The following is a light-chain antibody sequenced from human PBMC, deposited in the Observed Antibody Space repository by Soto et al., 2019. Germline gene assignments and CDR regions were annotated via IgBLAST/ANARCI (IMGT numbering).Light chain of an antibody. CDR3: CSYAGSNTPV. CDR1: SSDVGGYNY. V-gene: IGLV2-11*01. CDR2: DVS. Sequence: QSALTQPRSVSGSPGQSVTISCSGTSSDVGGYNYVSWYQQHRGKATILMIYDVSQRPSGVPDRFSGSKSGNTSFLTISGLQAEDEADYYCCSYAGSNTPVFGGGTKVTVL. J-gene: IGLJ2*01.